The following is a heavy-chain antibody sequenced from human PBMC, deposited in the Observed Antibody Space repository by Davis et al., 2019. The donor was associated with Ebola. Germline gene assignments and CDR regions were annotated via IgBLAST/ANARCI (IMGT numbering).Heavy chain of an antibody. Sequence: SETLSLTCAVYGGSFSGYYWSWIRQPPGKGLEWIGEINHSGSTNYNPSLKSRVTILVDTSKNQFSLKLSSVTAADTAVYYCARGRLLWFGELFPWGQGTLVTVSS. CDR1: GGSFSGYY. CDR3: ARGRLLWFGELFP. CDR2: INHSGST. J-gene: IGHJ5*02. V-gene: IGHV4-34*01. D-gene: IGHD3-10*01.